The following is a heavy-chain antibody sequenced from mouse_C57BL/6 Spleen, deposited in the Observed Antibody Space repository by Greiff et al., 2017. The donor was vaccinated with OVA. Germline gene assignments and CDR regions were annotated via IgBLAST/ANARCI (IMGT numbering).Heavy chain of an antibody. D-gene: IGHD4-1*01. CDR3: ARLTGTY. V-gene: IGHV1-52*01. CDR1: GYTFTSYW. Sequence: QVHVKQPGAELVRPGSSVKLSCKASGYTFTSYWMHWVKQRPIQGLEWIGNIDPSDSETHYNQKFKDKATLTVDKSSSTAYMQLSSLTSEDSAVYYCARLTGTYGGQGTTLTVAS. CDR2: IDPSDSET. J-gene: IGHJ2*01.